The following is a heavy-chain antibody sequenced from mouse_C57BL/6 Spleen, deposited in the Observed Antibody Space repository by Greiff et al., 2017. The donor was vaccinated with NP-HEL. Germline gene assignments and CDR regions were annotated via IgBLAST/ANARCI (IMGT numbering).Heavy chain of an antibody. V-gene: IGHV5-6*01. D-gene: IGHD4-1*01. Sequence: EVHLVESGGDLVKPGGSLKLSCAASGFTFSSYGMSWVRQTPDKRLEWVATISSGGSYTYYPDSVKGRFTISRDNAKNTLYLQMSSLKSEDTAMYYCASQLVYAMDYWGQGTSVTVSS. J-gene: IGHJ4*01. CDR3: ASQLVYAMDY. CDR2: ISSGGSYT. CDR1: GFTFSSYG.